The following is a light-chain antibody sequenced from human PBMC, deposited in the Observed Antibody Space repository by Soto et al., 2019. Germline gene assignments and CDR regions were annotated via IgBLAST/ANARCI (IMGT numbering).Light chain of an antibody. CDR2: GAS. CDR1: QSVLYSSNNKNY. CDR3: QQRSNWIT. V-gene: IGKV4-1*01. J-gene: IGKJ5*01. Sequence: DIVMTQSPYSLAVSLGERATINCKSSQSVLYSSNNKNYLAWYQQKPGQAPRLLIYGASSRATGIPDRFSGSGSGTDFTLTISSLEPEDFAVYYCQQRSNWITFGQGTRLEIK.